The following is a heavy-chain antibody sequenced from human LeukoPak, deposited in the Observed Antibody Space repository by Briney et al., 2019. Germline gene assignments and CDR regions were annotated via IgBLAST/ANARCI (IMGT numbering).Heavy chain of an antibody. J-gene: IGHJ4*02. D-gene: IGHD2-15*01. CDR2: ISYDGSNK. CDR1: GFTFNNYG. Sequence: PGGSLRLPCAASGFTFNNYGMHWVRQAPGTGLEWVAVISYDGSNKYYADSVKGRFTIARDNSKNTLYLQMNSLRAEDTAVYYCAKDRGYCSGGSCYHFDYWGQGTLVTVSS. V-gene: IGHV3-30*18. CDR3: AKDRGYCSGGSCYHFDY.